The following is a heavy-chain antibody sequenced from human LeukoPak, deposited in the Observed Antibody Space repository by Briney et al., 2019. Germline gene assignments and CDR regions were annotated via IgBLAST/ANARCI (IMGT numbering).Heavy chain of an antibody. D-gene: IGHD6-13*01. Sequence: PSETLSLTCTVSGGSISSYYWSWIRQPPGKGLEWIGYIYYSGSTNYNPSLKSRVTISVDTSKNQFSLKLSSVTAADTAVYYCARVTQQQVPYFDYWGQGTLVTVSS. J-gene: IGHJ4*02. CDR2: IYYSGST. V-gene: IGHV4-59*01. CDR1: GGSISSYY. CDR3: ARVTQQQVPYFDY.